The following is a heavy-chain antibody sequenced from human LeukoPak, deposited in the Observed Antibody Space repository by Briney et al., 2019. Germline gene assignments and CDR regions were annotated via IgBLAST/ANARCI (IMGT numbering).Heavy chain of an antibody. CDR3: ARKTEGWSYYRRGAFDI. V-gene: IGHV4-59*01. Sequence: SETLSLTCTVSGGSISSYYWSWIRQPPGKGLEWIGYIYYSGSTNYNPSLKSRVTISVGTSKNQFSLKLSSVTAADTAVYYCARKTEGWSYYRRGAFDIWGQGTMVTVSS. CDR2: IYYSGST. D-gene: IGHD1-26*01. J-gene: IGHJ3*02. CDR1: GGSISSYY.